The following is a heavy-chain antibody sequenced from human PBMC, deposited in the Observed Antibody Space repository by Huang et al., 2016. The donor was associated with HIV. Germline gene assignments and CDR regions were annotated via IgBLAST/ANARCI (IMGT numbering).Heavy chain of an antibody. J-gene: IGHJ2*01. CDR2: IKQDGSEK. V-gene: IGHV3-7*01. CDR1: GFTFSSYW. D-gene: IGHD3-16*01. CDR3: ANSLAGGGVYWYFDL. Sequence: EVQLVESGGGLVQPGGSLRLSCAASGFTFSSYWMSWVRQAPGKGLEWVANIKQDGSEKYYVDSVKGRFTISRDNAKNSLYLQMNSLRAEDTAVYYCANSLAGGGVYWYFDLWGRGTLVTVSS.